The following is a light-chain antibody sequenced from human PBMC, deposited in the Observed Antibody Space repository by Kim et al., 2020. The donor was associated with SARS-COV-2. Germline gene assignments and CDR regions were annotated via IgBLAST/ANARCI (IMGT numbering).Light chain of an antibody. V-gene: IGKV3-11*01. J-gene: IGKJ4*01. CDR3: QQRAKWPPVT. Sequence: SPGERATLACRASQSVNSQLAWYQQRPGQAPRLLIYDASNRATGTPARFSGSGSGTDFTLTISSLEPEDFAVYYCQQRAKWPPVTFGGGTKVDIK. CDR2: DAS. CDR1: QSVNSQ.